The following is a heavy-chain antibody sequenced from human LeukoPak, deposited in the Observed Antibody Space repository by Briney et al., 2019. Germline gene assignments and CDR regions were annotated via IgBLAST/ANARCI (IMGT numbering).Heavy chain of an antibody. CDR2: ISWDGGTT. J-gene: IGHJ4*02. CDR1: GFTFDDYT. D-gene: IGHD6-6*01. V-gene: IGHV3-43*01. CDR3: AKDPSSSIAAPN. Sequence: GGSLRLSCGASGFTFDDYTMHWVRQTPGKGLEWVSLISWDGGTTYYADSVKGRFTISRDNSKNSLYLQMNSLRAEDTALYYCAKDPSSSIAAPNWGQGTLVTVSS.